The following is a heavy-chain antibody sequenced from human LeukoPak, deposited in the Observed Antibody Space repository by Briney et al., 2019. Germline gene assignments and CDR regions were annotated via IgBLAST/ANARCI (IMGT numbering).Heavy chain of an antibody. D-gene: IGHD3-22*01. Sequence: GESLQISCKGSGYSFTSYWIGWVRQMPGKGLEWMGIIYPGDSDTRYSPSFQGQVTISADKSISTAYLQWSSLKASDTAMYYCASAAPHYSDRSIPDAFDIWGQGTMVTVSS. CDR2: IYPGDSDT. J-gene: IGHJ3*02. V-gene: IGHV5-51*01. CDR3: ASAAPHYSDRSIPDAFDI. CDR1: GYSFTSYW.